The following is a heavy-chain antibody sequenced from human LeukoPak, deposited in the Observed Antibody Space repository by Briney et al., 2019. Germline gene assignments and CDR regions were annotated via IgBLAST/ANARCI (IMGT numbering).Heavy chain of an antibody. CDR1: GYTFTGYY. D-gene: IGHD7-27*01. CDR2: INPNSGGT. CDR3: ARDQNWGSTPDY. Sequence: GASVNVSCKASGYTFTGYYMHWVRQAPGQGLEWMGWINPNSGGTNYAQKFQGRVTMTRDTSISTAYMELSRLRSDDTAVYYCARDQNWGSTPDYWGQGTLVTVSS. V-gene: IGHV1-2*02. J-gene: IGHJ4*02.